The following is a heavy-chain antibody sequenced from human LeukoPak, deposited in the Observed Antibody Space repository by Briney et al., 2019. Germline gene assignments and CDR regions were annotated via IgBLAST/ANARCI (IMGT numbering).Heavy chain of an antibody. Sequence: GGSLRLSCAASGFTFRNYWMSWVRQAPGKGLEWVANIKEDGSAKNYMDSVKGRFTISRDNAKSSLYLQMNSLRAEDTAVYFCARDGPWFGEFFDYWGQATPVTVSS. CDR3: ARDGPWFGEFFDY. CDR2: IKEDGSAK. V-gene: IGHV3-7*01. J-gene: IGHJ4*02. D-gene: IGHD3-10*01. CDR1: GFTFRNYW.